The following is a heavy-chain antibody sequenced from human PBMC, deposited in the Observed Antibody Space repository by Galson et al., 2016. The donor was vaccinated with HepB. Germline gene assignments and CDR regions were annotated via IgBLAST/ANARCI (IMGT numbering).Heavy chain of an antibody. CDR3: ARGTAKQDRYASNWLPFDF. D-gene: IGHD4-11*01. Sequence: SVKVSCKASGYTFSDYYLHWVQQAPGQGLEWMGWVNPDSGGTNFAQKFRGWVTMTRDTSISTAYMELNGLKSDDTAVYYCARGTAKQDRYASNWLPFDFWGQGTLVTVSA. CDR2: VNPDSGGT. V-gene: IGHV1-2*04. J-gene: IGHJ4*01. CDR1: GYTFSDYY.